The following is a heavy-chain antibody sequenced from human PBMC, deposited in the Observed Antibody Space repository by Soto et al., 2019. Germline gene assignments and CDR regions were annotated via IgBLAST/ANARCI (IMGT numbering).Heavy chain of an antibody. D-gene: IGHD3-3*01. Sequence: PGGCLRLSCLAPGFCFSNYNMNWVRQAPGKGLEWVSYITDSSDTVHYADSVRGRFTISRDNAESSLYLQMNSLRDEDTAVYFCARDFGHGYYLDYWGRGTLVTVSS. J-gene: IGHJ4*02. CDR1: GFCFSNYN. V-gene: IGHV3-48*02. CDR2: ITDSSDTV. CDR3: ARDFGHGYYLDY.